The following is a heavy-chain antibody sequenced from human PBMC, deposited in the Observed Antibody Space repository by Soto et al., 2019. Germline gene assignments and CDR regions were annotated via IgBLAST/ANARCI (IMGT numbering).Heavy chain of an antibody. D-gene: IGHD3-10*01. J-gene: IGHJ4*02. Sequence: ASVKVSCKASGYTFSSYDINWVRQATGQGLEWMGWMNPNSGNTGYAQKFQGRVTITRDTSASTAYMELSSLRSEDTAVYYCARDMGFGLSDYWGQGTLVTVSS. CDR3: ARDMGFGLSDY. CDR1: GYTFSSYD. V-gene: IGHV1-8*01. CDR2: MNPNSGNT.